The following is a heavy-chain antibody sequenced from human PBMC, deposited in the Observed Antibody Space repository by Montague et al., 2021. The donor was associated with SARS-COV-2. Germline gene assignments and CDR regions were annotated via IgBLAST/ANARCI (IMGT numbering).Heavy chain of an antibody. V-gene: IGHV4-61*01. CDR2: IHDSGTT. CDR3: ARGHCSGGFCYYGVAFDV. J-gene: IGHJ3*01. D-gene: IGHD2-15*01. CDR1: GASINIGTYY. Sequence: SETLSLTCTVSGASINIGTYYWTWIRQSPGKPLEWVGYIHDSGTTXYXXXXKXRVTILEDTSRNQFSLNLNSVTAADTAVYYCARGHCSGGFCYYGVAFDVWGKGTTVTVS.